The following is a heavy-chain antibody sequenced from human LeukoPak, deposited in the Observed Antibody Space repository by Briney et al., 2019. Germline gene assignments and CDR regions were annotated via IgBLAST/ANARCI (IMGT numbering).Heavy chain of an antibody. V-gene: IGHV3-74*01. CDR2: INTDGSST. CDR3: ARARLYSSSSGFDY. J-gene: IGHJ4*02. CDR1: GFTFSSYA. Sequence: GGSLRLSCAGSGFTFSSYAMSWVRQAPGQGLEWVSRINTDGSSTSYADSVKGRFTISRDNAKNTLYLQMNSLRAEDTAVYYCARARLYSSSSGFDYWGQGTLVTVSS. D-gene: IGHD6-6*01.